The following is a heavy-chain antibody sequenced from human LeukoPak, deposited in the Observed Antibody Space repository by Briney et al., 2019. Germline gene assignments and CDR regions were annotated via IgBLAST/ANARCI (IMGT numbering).Heavy chain of an antibody. D-gene: IGHD1-20*01. J-gene: IGHJ6*02. Sequence: SETLSLTCAVSSGSISSSYWWSWVRQPPGKGLEWIGEIYHSGSTNYNLSLKSQVTISIDKSKNQFSLRLSSVTAADTAVYYCARDFRERRGITGPHGMDVWGQGTTVTVSS. CDR1: SGSISSSYW. V-gene: IGHV4-4*02. CDR2: IYHSGST. CDR3: ARDFRERRGITGPHGMDV.